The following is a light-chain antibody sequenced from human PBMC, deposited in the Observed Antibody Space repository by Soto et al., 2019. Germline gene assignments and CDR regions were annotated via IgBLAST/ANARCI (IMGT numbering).Light chain of an antibody. CDR2: GAS. J-gene: IGKJ1*01. V-gene: IGKV3-20*01. CDR1: QSVSSSY. Sequence: EIVLTQSPDTLSLSPGERATLSCRASQSVSSSYLAWYQQKPGQAPRLLIYGASSRATGIPDRFSGSGSGTDFTLTINRLEPEDFAVYYCQQYGSSRTF. CDR3: QQYGSSRT.